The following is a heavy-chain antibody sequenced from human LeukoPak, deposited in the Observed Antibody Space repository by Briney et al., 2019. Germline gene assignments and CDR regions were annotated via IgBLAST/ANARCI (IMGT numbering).Heavy chain of an antibody. D-gene: IGHD3-9*01. CDR1: GGSFSGYY. J-gene: IGHJ5*02. Sequence: PSETLSLTCAVYGGSFSGYYWSWIRQPPGKGLEWIGEINHSGSTNYNPSLKSRVTISVDTSKNQFSLKLSSVTAADMAVYYCARSGYYDILTGYHAKVNWFDPWGQGTLVTVSS. CDR2: INHSGST. V-gene: IGHV4-34*01. CDR3: ARSGYYDILTGYHAKVNWFDP.